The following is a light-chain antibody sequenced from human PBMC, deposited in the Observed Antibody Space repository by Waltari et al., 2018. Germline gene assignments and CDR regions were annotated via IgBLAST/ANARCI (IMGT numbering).Light chain of an antibody. CDR3: SSYSTSNTFVL. V-gene: IGLV2-14*03. J-gene: IGLJ2*01. Sequence: QSALTHPASVSGSSGQSIHISCIGTSSDAAAYNYVSWYKQYPGKAPKLIIFYVSKRPSGVANLFSASTAGNTASLTISGLQAEYEADYYCSSYSTSNTFVLFGGGTKLTVL. CDR2: YVS. CDR1: SSDAAAYNY.